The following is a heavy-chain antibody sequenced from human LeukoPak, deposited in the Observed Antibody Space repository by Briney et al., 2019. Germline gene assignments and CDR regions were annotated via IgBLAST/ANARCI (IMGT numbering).Heavy chain of an antibody. V-gene: IGHV3-23*01. D-gene: IGHD2-2*01. CDR3: AKRITRHGSFDY. CDR2: ISGSGVTT. J-gene: IGHJ4*02. Sequence: GGSLRLSCAASGFTFDNYRMSWVRQAPGKGLEWVSAISGSGVTTNYADSVKGRFTLSRDNSQNTLYLQMNSLRAEDTAIYYCAKRITRHGSFDYWGQGTLVTVSS. CDR1: GFTFDNYR.